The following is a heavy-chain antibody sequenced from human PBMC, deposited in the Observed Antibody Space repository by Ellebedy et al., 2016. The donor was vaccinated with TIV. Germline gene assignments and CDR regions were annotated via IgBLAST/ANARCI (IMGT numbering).Heavy chain of an antibody. Sequence: GESLKISCAASGFTFSRHPISWVRQAPGKGLEWVSAISGTGDTSYSDSVKGRFTISRDSAKNSLYLQVNSLRDEDTAVYYCARDFRWAFDHWGQGALVTVSS. V-gene: IGHV3-23*01. CDR2: ISGTGDT. D-gene: IGHD4-23*01. CDR3: ARDFRWAFDH. CDR1: GFTFSRHP. J-gene: IGHJ4*02.